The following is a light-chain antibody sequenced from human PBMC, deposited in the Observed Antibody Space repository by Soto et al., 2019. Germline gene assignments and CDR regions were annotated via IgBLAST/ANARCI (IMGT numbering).Light chain of an antibody. J-gene: IGLJ1*01. Sequence: QSALPQPASVSGSPGQSITISCTGTSSDVGNYKYVSWYQQHPGKAPKLMIYEVSNRPSGVSNXXXXXXSGNTASLTISGLQAEDETDYYCFSYASSGTYVFGTGTRSPS. CDR1: SSDVGNYKY. CDR3: FSYASSGTYV. CDR2: EVS. V-gene: IGLV2-14*01.